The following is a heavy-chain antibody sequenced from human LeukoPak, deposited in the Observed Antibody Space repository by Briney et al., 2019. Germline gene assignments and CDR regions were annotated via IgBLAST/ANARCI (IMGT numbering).Heavy chain of an antibody. CDR3: ARAYLPFNYFDY. J-gene: IGHJ4*02. CDR2: IYYSGST. V-gene: IGHV4-31*03. Sequence: SQTLSLTCTVSGGSISSGGYYWSWIRQHPGKGLEWIGYIYYSGSTYYNPSLKSRVTISVDTSKNQFSLKLSSVTAADTAVYYCARAYLPFNYFDYWGQGTLVTVSS. CDR1: GGSISSGGYY.